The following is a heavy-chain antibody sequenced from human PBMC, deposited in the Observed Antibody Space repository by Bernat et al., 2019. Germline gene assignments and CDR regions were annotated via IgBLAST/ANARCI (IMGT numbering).Heavy chain of an antibody. Sequence: QVQLVQSGAEVKKPGSSVKVSCKASGGTFSSYAISWVRQAPGQGLEWMGGIIPIFGTANYAQKFQGRVTITADESTSTAYMELSSLRSEDTAVYYCASIVGATSSYYYYGMDVWGQGTTVTVSS. J-gene: IGHJ6*02. CDR3: ASIVGATSSYYYYGMDV. D-gene: IGHD1-26*01. CDR1: GGTFSSYA. V-gene: IGHV1-69*12. CDR2: IIPIFGTA.